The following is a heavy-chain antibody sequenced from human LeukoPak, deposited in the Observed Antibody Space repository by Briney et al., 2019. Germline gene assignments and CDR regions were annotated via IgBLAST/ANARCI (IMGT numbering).Heavy chain of an antibody. CDR3: ASFITGTKINDY. D-gene: IGHD1-7*01. CDR2: IYSGGST. CDR1: GFTVSSNY. Sequence: GGSLRLSCAASGFTVSSNYMSWVRQAPGKGLEWVSVIYSGGSTYYADSVKGRFTIPRDNSKNTLYLQMNSLIAEDTAVYYCASFITGTKINDYWGQGTLVTVSS. V-gene: IGHV3-66*01. J-gene: IGHJ4*02.